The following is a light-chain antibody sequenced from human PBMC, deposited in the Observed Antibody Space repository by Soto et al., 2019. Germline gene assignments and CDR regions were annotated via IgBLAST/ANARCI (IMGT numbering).Light chain of an antibody. CDR3: EAWDDTLSVLV. Sequence: QSVLTQPPSASGAAGQTGTISCSGRSSNIGSNYVYWYQQLPETAPRLLLYRADQRPSGIPDRFSGSKYGTSASLAISGLRSEDEADYHCEAWDDTLSVLVFGGGTKVTVL. V-gene: IGLV1-47*01. CDR1: SSNIGSNY. J-gene: IGLJ2*01. CDR2: RAD.